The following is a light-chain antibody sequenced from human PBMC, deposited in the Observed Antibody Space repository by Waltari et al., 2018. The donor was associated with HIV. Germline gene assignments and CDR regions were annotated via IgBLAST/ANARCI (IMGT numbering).Light chain of an antibody. J-gene: IGLJ2*01. CDR2: NVN. Sequence: QSALTQPASVSGSPGPSITIPCTGTSGDVGGYNFFSWYQKHPGKAPKLIIYNVNSRPSGVSIRFSGSRSANTASLTISGLQAEDEADYFCSSYTSSGPRYVLFGGGTRLTVL. CDR1: SGDVGGYNF. V-gene: IGLV2-14*03. CDR3: SSYTSSGPRYVL.